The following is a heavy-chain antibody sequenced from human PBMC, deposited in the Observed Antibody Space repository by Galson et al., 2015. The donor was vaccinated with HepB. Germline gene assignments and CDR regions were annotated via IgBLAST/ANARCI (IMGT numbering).Heavy chain of an antibody. CDR2: IYYSGST. CDR3: AKGQVRGLYYFDS. D-gene: IGHD3-10*01. Sequence: ETLSLTCTVSSGSISRSSFYWGWIRQPPGKGLEWIGNIYYSGSTYYNPSLKSRVTISLDTSKSQFSLKVTSVTAADTAVYYCAKGQVRGLYYFDSWGQGTLVTVSS. V-gene: IGHV4-39*07. CDR1: SGSISRSSFY. J-gene: IGHJ4*02.